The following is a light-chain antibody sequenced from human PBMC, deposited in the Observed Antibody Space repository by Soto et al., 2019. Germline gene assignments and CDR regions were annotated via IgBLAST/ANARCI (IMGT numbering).Light chain of an antibody. CDR1: QSVSNY. J-gene: IGKJ5*01. V-gene: IGKV3-15*01. Sequence: EIVLTQSPATLSLSPGERATLSCRASQSVSNYLAWYQQKPGQAPRLLIYGASTRATGIPARFSGSGSGTEFTLTISSLQSEDFAVYFCQQYNNWPPITFGQGTLLEIK. CDR3: QQYNNWPPIT. CDR2: GAS.